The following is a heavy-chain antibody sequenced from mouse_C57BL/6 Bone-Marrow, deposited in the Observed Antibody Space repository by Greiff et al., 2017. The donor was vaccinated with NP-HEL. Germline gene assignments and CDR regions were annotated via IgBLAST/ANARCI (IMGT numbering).Heavy chain of an antibody. V-gene: IGHV1-50*01. Sequence: VQLQQPGAELVKPGASVKLSCKASGYTFTSYWMQWVKQRPGQGLEWIGEIDPSDSYTNYNQKFKGKATLTVDTSSSTAYMQLSSLTSEDSAVYYCATDGYYPYYVDYWGQGTTLTVSS. CDR1: GYTFTSYW. CDR3: ATDGYYPYYVDY. J-gene: IGHJ2*01. D-gene: IGHD2-3*01. CDR2: IDPSDSYT.